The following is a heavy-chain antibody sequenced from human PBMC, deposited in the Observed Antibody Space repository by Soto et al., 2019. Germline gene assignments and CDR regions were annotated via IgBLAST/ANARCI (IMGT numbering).Heavy chain of an antibody. V-gene: IGHV3-23*01. J-gene: IGHJ6*02. CDR2: ISGSGGST. CDR3: AKSGGSGSYGYYYYGMDV. D-gene: IGHD3-10*01. Sequence: EVQLLESGGGLVQPGGSLRLSCAASGFTFSSYAMSWVRQAPGKGLEWVSAISGSGGSTYYADSVKGRFTISRDNSKNTLYLQMNSLRAEDTAVYYCAKSGGSGSYGYYYYGMDVWGQGTTVTDSS. CDR1: GFTFSSYA.